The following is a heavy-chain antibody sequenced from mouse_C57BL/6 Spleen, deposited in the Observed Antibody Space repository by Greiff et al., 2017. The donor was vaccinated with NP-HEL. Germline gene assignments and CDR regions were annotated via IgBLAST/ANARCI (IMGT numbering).Heavy chain of an antibody. CDR2: IYPGSGST. V-gene: IGHV1-55*01. CDR1: GYTFTSYW. D-gene: IGHD1-1*01. J-gene: IGHJ2*01. Sequence: QVQLQQPGAELVKPGASVKMSCKASGYTFTSYWITWVKQRPGQGLEWIGDIYPGSGSTNYNEKFKSKATLTVDTSSSTAYMQLSSQTSEGSAVYYCTRDYYGSSCDWGQGTTLTVSS. CDR3: TRDYYGSSCD.